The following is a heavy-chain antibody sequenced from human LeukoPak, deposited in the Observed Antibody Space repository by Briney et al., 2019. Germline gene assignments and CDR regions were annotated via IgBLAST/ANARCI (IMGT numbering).Heavy chain of an antibody. CDR3: ARGGESGYDT. CDR1: GGSISSSSNY. CDR2: IYSTGNT. D-gene: IGHD5-12*01. Sequence: SETLSLTCTVSGGSISSSSNYWGWIRQPPGKGLEWIGTIYSTGNTYYNPSLKSRLTISVDTSKNQFSLKLSSVTAADTAVYYCARGGESGYDTWGQGSLVTVSS. V-gene: IGHV4-39*01. J-gene: IGHJ5*02.